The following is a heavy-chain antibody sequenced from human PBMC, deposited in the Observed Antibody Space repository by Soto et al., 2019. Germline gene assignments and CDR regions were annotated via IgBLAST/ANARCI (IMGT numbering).Heavy chain of an antibody. Sequence: GESLKISCKGSGYSFTSYWIGWARQMPGKGLEWMGIIYPGHSDTRYSPPFQGQVTISADKSISTAYLQWSSLKASDTAMYYCARTAAAGKYYYGMDVWGQGTTVTVSS. V-gene: IGHV5-51*01. CDR2: IYPGHSDT. CDR1: GYSFTSYW. CDR3: ARTAAAGKYYYGMDV. J-gene: IGHJ6*02. D-gene: IGHD6-13*01.